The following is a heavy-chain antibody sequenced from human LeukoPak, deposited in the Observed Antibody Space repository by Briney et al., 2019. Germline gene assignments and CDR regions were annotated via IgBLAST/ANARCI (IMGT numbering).Heavy chain of an antibody. CDR2: ISYDGSNK. CDR3: ARDFVTMIVVAAFDY. V-gene: IGHV3-30-3*01. Sequence: GGSLRLSCAASGFTFSNYPMDWVRQAPGKGLEWVAVISYDGSNKYYADSVKGRFTISRDNSKNTLYLQMNSLRAEDTAVYYCARDFVTMIVVAAFDYWGQGTLVTISS. J-gene: IGHJ4*02. D-gene: IGHD3-22*01. CDR1: GFTFSNYP.